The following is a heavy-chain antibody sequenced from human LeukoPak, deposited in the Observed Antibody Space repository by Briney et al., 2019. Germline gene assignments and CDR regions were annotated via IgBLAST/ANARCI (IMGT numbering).Heavy chain of an antibody. CDR3: ARDTYGSGNFYEY. J-gene: IGHJ4*02. Sequence: PGGSLRLSCAASGYTFSTYWMHWVRQVPGKGLVWVSRISSDESSTTYADSVKGQFTISRDNTKNTLYLHIDSLQCEGTGEYYCARDTYGSGNFYEYWGQGTLVMVSS. D-gene: IGHD3-10*01. CDR2: ISSDESST. CDR1: GYTFSTYW. V-gene: IGHV3-74*01.